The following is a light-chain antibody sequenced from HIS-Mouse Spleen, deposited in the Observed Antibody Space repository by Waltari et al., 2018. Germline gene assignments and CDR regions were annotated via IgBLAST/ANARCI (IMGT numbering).Light chain of an antibody. CDR2: DVS. V-gene: IGLV2-14*01. CDR1: SSDVGGSNY. J-gene: IGLJ3*02. Sequence: QSALTHPASVSASPGQPITTSCTGTSSDVGGSNYVSWYQQHPGKAPKLMIYDVSNRPSGVSNRFSGSKSGNTASLTISGLQAEDEADYYCSSYTSSSTWVFGGGTKLTVL. CDR3: SSYTSSSTWV.